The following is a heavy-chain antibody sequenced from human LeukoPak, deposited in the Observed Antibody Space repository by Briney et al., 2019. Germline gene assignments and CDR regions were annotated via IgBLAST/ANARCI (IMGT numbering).Heavy chain of an antibody. CDR3: ARDWLYCSSTSCYYDYYYGMDV. D-gene: IGHD2-2*01. V-gene: IGHV3-21*01. CDR1: RFTFSSYS. J-gene: IGHJ6*02. CDR2: ISSSSSYI. Sequence: GGSLRLSCAASRFTFSSYSMNWVREAPGKGLEWVSSISSSSSYIYYADSVKGRFTISRDNAKNSLYLQMNSLRAEDTAVYYCARDWLYCSSTSCYYDYYYGMDVWGQGTTVTVSS.